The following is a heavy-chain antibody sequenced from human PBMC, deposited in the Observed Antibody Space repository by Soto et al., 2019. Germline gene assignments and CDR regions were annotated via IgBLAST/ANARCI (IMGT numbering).Heavy chain of an antibody. J-gene: IGHJ4*01. D-gene: IGHD3-9*01. CDR1: GYTFTSYY. CDR3: ARGSNILAGYC. Sequence: QVQLVQSGAEVKKPGASVKVSCKASGYTFTSYYMHWVRQAPGQGLAWMGIINPSGGSTSYAQTFRAGVTMPRETSTGTGDMELTSLRYEHTAVYYCARGSNILAGYCWGQEPWSPSPQ. V-gene: IGHV1-46*01. CDR2: INPSGGST.